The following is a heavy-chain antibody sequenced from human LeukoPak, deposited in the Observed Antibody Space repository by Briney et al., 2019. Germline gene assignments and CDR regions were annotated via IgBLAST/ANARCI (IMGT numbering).Heavy chain of an antibody. J-gene: IGHJ3*02. Sequence: GGSLRLSCAASGLTFSSYGMNWVRQAPGKGLEWVSAISGSGDSTYHADSVRGRFTVSRDNSKNTLYLQMKSLSAEDTAVYYCAKVTGSGSYLADAFDIWGHGTVVTVSS. CDR2: ISGSGDST. V-gene: IGHV3-23*01. D-gene: IGHD3-10*01. CDR1: GLTFSSYG. CDR3: AKVTGSGSYLADAFDI.